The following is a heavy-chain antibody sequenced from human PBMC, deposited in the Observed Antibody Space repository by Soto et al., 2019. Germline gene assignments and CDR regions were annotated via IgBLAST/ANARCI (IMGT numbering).Heavy chain of an antibody. CDR3: TTADDYGDTYGMDV. J-gene: IGHJ6*02. CDR2: IKSKTDGGTT. D-gene: IGHD4-17*01. CDR1: GFTFSNAW. Sequence: GGSLRRSCAASGFTFSNAWMSWVRQAPGKGLEWVGRIKSKTDGGTTDYAAPVKGRFTISRDDSKNTLYLQMNSLKTEDTAVYYCTTADDYGDTYGMDVWGQGTTVTVSS. V-gene: IGHV3-15*01.